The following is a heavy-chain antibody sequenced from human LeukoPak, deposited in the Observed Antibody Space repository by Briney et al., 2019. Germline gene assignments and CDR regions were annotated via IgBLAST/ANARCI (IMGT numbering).Heavy chain of an antibody. CDR2: IDHSGST. D-gene: IGHD6-13*01. V-gene: IGHV4-34*01. CDR1: GGSFIGFH. J-gene: IGHJ5*02. CDR3: ARPPGIASAWFDP. Sequence: SETLSLTCAVYGGSFIGFHWNWIRQPPGKGLEWIGDIDHSGSTNYNPSLTSRVTISVDPSKNQFSLNLNSVTAADTALYYCARPPGIASAWFDPWGQGTLVTVSS.